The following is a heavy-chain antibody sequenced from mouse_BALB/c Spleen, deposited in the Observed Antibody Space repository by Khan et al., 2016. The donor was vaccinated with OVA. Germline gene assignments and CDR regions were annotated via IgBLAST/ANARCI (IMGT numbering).Heavy chain of an antibody. V-gene: IGHV1-9*01. CDR1: GYTFSNFW. D-gene: IGHD1-1*01. CDR3: ARSRYYGYAMEY. CDR2: ILPGSGNT. J-gene: IGHJ4*01. Sequence: QVRLQQSGAELVKPGASVKISCKATGYTFSNFWIEWVKQRPGHGLEWIGEILPGSGNTNYNEKFKGKATFTADTSSNTAYMQLSSLTSEDSAVYYWARSRYYGYAMEYWGQGTSVTVSS.